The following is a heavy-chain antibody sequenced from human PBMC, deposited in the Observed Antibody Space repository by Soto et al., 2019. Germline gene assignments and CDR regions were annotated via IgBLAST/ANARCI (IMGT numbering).Heavy chain of an antibody. J-gene: IGHJ6*02. CDR1: GFTFISYL. CDR3: ARDSSSGHGMEV. CDR2: IKQDGSEK. D-gene: IGHD6-19*01. V-gene: IGHV3-7*01. Sequence: GGSLRLSCAASGFTFISYLMRWVRQAPGKGLEWVANIKQDGSEKYYVDPVKGRFTISRDNAKNSLYLQMNSLRAEDTAVYYCARDSSSGHGMEVWGQGTTVTVSS.